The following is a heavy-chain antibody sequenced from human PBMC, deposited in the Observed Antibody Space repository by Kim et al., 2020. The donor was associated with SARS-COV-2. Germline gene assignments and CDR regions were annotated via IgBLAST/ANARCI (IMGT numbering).Heavy chain of an antibody. CDR3: ARGVVVANWFDP. V-gene: IGHV4-59*01. D-gene: IGHD2-15*01. CDR1: GGSISSYY. J-gene: IGHJ5*02. Sequence: SETLSLTCTVSGGSISSYYWSWIRQPPGKGLEWIGYIYYSGSTNYNPSLKSRVTISVDTSKNQFSLKLSSVTAADTAVYYCARGVVVANWFDPWGQGTLVTVSS. CDR2: IYYSGST.